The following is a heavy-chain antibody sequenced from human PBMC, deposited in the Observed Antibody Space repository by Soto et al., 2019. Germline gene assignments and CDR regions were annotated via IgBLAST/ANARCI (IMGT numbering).Heavy chain of an antibody. V-gene: IGHV4-34*01. CDR2: IKHSGGA. D-gene: IGHD7-27*01. CDR1: GGSFSGYY. CDR3: ARGWGRIFDY. Sequence: QVQLQQWGAGLLKPSETLSLTCAVYGGSFSGYYWNWIRQPPGKGLEWIGEIKHSGGANYNPSLKSRVTISVDTSKNQFSLKLSSVTAADTAVYYCARGWGRIFDYWGQGTLVTVSS. J-gene: IGHJ4*02.